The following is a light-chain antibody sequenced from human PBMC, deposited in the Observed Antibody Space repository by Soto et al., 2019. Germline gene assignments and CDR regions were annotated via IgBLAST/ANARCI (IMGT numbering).Light chain of an antibody. CDR1: SSDVGGYNY. Sequence: QSVLTQPRSVSGSPGQSVTISCTGTSSDVGGYNYVSWYQQHPGKAPKLMIYTVTKRPSGVPDRFSGSKSDNTASLTISGVQADDEADYYCCSYAGSSSYVFGTGTKVTVL. CDR2: TVT. J-gene: IGLJ1*01. V-gene: IGLV2-11*01. CDR3: CSYAGSSSYV.